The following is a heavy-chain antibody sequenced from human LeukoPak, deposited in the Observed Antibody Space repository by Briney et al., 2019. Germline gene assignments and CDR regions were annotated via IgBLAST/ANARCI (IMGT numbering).Heavy chain of an antibody. CDR1: GYTFTGYY. J-gene: IGHJ4*02. Sequence: ASVKVSCKASGYTFTGYYMHWVRQAPGQGLEWMGWINPNSGGTNYAQKFQGRVTMTRDTSISTAYMELSRLRPDDTAVYYCARAKTVTNVFRFDYWGQGTLVTVSS. D-gene: IGHD4-17*01. V-gene: IGHV1-2*02. CDR2: INPNSGGT. CDR3: ARAKTVTNVFRFDY.